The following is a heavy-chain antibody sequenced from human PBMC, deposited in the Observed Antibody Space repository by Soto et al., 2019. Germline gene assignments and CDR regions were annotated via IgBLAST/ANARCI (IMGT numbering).Heavy chain of an antibody. J-gene: IGHJ4*02. CDR1: GYTFTGYY. CDR2: INPNSGDT. D-gene: IGHD6-6*01. Sequence: QVQLVQSGAEVKEPGASVRVSCKASGYTFTGYYIHWVRQAPGQGLEWMGWINPNSGDTKYAQKFQGRVTMTRDTSPAYMELSTLRSDDTAVYYCARSLSTIGARPDYWGQGTLVTVSS. CDR3: ARSLSTIGARPDY. V-gene: IGHV1-2*02.